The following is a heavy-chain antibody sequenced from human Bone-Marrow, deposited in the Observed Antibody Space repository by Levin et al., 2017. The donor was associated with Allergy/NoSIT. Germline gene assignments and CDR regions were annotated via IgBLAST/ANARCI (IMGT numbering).Heavy chain of an antibody. CDR2: INHSGRT. Sequence: ASETLSLTCAVYGGSFSDYYWSWIREPPGKGLEWIGEINHSGRTNYNPSLKSRVTISVDTSKNQVSLNLNSVTSADTAVYYCARGWALRGGMDVWGQGTTVTVSS. V-gene: IGHV4-34*01. J-gene: IGHJ6*02. D-gene: IGHD1-26*01. CDR1: GGSFSDYY. CDR3: ARGWALRGGMDV.